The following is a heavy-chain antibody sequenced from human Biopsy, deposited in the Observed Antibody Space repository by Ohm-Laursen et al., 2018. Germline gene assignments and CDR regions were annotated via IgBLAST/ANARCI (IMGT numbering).Heavy chain of an antibody. CDR3: ARESNDFGGLYFPR. CDR2: ISYTGYT. CDR1: GGSLTGHY. J-gene: IGHJ4*02. Sequence: GTLSLTCTVSGGSLTGHYWSWIRQPPGKGLEWIGHISYTGYTSYNASLKSRVTISVDTSRNHFSLRLSSLTVADTAVFYCARESNDFGGLYFPRWGQGTLLTVSS. V-gene: IGHV4-59*11. D-gene: IGHD4-23*01.